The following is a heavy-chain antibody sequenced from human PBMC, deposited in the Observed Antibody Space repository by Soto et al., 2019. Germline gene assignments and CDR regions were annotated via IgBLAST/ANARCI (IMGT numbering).Heavy chain of an antibody. CDR1: GFTFSSYW. V-gene: IGHV3-7*01. J-gene: IGHJ3*02. D-gene: IGHD3-3*01. CDR3: ARDWRYDFWSGPTTGGFDI. CDR2: IKQDGSEK. Sequence: PGGSLRLSCAASGFTFSSYWMSWVRQAPGKGLEWVANIKQDGSEKYYVDSVKGRFTISRDNAKNSLYLQMNSLRAEDTAVYYCARDWRYDFWSGPTTGGFDIWGQGTMVTVSS.